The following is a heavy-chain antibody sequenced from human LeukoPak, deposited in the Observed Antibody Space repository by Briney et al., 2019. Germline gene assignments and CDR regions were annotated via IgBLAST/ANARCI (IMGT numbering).Heavy chain of an antibody. Sequence: NPSETLSLTCTVSGGSISSYYWSWIRQPPGKGLEWIGYIYYSGSTNYNPSLKSRVTISVDTSKNQFSLKLSSVTAADTAVYYCARTADYDFWSGLNYYYYMDVWGKETTVTVSS. V-gene: IGHV4-59*01. D-gene: IGHD3-3*01. CDR3: ARTADYDFWSGLNYYYYMDV. J-gene: IGHJ6*03. CDR1: GGSISSYY. CDR2: IYYSGST.